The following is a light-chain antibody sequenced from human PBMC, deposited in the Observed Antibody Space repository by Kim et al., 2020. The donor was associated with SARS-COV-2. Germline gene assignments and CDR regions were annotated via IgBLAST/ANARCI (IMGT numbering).Light chain of an antibody. Sequence: VTINCKSSQSVLYSSNNKNYLAWYQQKPGQPPKLLIYWASTRESGVPDRFSGSGSGTDFTLTISSLQAEDVAVYYCQQYYSTPLTFGGGTKVDIK. CDR2: WAS. CDR1: QSVLYSSNNKNY. J-gene: IGKJ4*01. CDR3: QQYYSTPLT. V-gene: IGKV4-1*01.